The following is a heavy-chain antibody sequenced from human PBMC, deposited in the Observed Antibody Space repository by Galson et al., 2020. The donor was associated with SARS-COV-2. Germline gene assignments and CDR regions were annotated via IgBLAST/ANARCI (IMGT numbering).Heavy chain of an antibody. D-gene: IGHD1-26*01. Sequence: GGSLRLSCAASGFSFSRYAMHWVRQAPGKGLEWVAVISNDGSNKYYVDSVKSRFTISRDNSKNTLYLQMNSLRAEDTAVYYCARDLEEWELLFPFDYWGQGTLLTVSS. CDR2: ISNDGSNK. J-gene: IGHJ4*02. CDR1: GFSFSRYA. V-gene: IGHV3-30*01. CDR3: ARDLEEWELLFPFDY.